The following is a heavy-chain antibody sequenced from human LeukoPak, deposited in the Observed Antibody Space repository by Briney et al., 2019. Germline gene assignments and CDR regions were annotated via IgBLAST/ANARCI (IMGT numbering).Heavy chain of an antibody. V-gene: IGHV3-21*01. CDR3: ASEYYYMDV. Sequence: GGSLRLSCAASGFTFSSYSMNWVRQAPGKGLEWVSSISSSSSYMYYADSVKGRFTISRDNAKNSLYLQMNSLRAEDTAVYYCASEYYYMDVWGKGTTVTVSS. CDR1: GFTFSSYS. J-gene: IGHJ6*03. CDR2: ISSSSSYM.